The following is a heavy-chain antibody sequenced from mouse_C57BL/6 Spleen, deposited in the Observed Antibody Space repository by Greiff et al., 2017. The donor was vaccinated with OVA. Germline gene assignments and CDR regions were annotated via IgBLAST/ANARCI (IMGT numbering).Heavy chain of an antibody. CDR2: IRNKANNHAT. V-gene: IGHV6-6*01. J-gene: IGHJ3*01. D-gene: IGHD1-1*01. CDR3: TRRDYYGSSHAWFAY. CDR1: GFTFSDAW. Sequence: EVQRVESGGGLVQPGGSMKLSCAASGFTFSDAWMDWVRQSPEKGLEWVAEIRNKANNHATYYAESVKGRFTISRDDSKSSVYLQMNSLRAEDTGIYYCTRRDYYGSSHAWFAYWGQGTLVTVSA.